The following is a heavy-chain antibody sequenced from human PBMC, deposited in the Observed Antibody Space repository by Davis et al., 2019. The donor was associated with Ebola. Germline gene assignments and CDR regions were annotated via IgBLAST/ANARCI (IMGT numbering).Heavy chain of an antibody. CDR1: GFTFSSYD. CDR3: SRTIHSKYSSGWYYFDY. J-gene: IGHJ4*02. D-gene: IGHD6-19*01. V-gene: IGHV3-13*05. Sequence: PGGSLRLSCAASGFTFSSYDMHWVRQATGKGLEWVSAIGTAGDPYYPGSVKGRFTISRENAKNSLYLQMNSLRAGDTAVYYCSRTIHSKYSSGWYYFDYWGQGTLVTVSS. CDR2: IGTAGDP.